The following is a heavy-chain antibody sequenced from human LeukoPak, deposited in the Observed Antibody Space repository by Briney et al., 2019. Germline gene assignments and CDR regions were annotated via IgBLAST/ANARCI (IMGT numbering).Heavy chain of an antibody. V-gene: IGHV3-7*01. D-gene: IGHD3-16*01. J-gene: IGHJ4*02. Sequence: GGSLRLSCAASGFTFSTSWMSWVRQAPGKGLEWVANIKEDGSEKWYMDSVKGRFTISRDNAKNSLYLQMNSLRVEDTAVFYCAEGDYFDYWGQGTLVTVSS. CDR2: IKEDGSEK. CDR3: AEGDYFDY. CDR1: GFTFSTSW.